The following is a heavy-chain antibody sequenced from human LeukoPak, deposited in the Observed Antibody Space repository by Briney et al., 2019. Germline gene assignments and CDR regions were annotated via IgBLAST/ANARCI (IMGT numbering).Heavy chain of an antibody. CDR2: IYYSGST. D-gene: IGHD3-16*01. CDR1: GGSISSSSYY. V-gene: IGHV4-39*01. Sequence: PSETLSLTCTVSGGSISSSSYYWGWIRQPPGKGLEWIGSIYYSGSTYYDPSLKSRVTISVDTSKNQFSLKLSSVTAADTAVYYCARQGGWFDPWGQGTLVTVSS. CDR3: ARQGGWFDP. J-gene: IGHJ5*02.